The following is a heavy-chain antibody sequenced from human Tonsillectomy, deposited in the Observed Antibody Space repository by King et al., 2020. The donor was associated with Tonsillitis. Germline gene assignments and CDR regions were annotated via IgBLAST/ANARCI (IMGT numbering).Heavy chain of an antibody. CDR1: GFTFSGFA. D-gene: IGHD6-13*01. CDR3: AKAIAAAKISLDH. CDR2: ITGSGGTT. Sequence: VQLVESGGDLVQPGGSLRLSCAASGFTFSGFAMTWVRQAPGKGLEWVSTITGSGGTTYYADSVKGRFTISRDNSKSTVYLQMNSLRAEDTAVYYGAKAIAAAKISLDHWGRGTLVTVSS. J-gene: IGHJ4*02. V-gene: IGHV3-23*04.